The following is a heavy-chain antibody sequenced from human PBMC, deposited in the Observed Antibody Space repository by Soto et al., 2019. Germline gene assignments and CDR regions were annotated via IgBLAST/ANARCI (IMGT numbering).Heavy chain of an antibody. CDR2: ISWNGGII. J-gene: IGHJ4*02. Sequence: EVQLVESGGGWVQPGRSLRLSCAASGFTYDDHGMHWVRQAPGKGLEWVSGISWNGGIIGYVDSVKGRFTISRDNAKKSLYLQMNSLRVEDTALYYCAKDRSSGWPKYFDYWGQGTLVTVSS. CDR3: AKDRSSGWPKYFDY. CDR1: GFTYDDHG. V-gene: IGHV3-9*01. D-gene: IGHD6-19*01.